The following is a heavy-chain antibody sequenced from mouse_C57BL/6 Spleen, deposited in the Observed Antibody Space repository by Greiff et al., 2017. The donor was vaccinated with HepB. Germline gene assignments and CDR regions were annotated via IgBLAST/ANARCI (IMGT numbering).Heavy chain of an antibody. CDR1: GYTFTDYY. J-gene: IGHJ4*01. CDR3: ARRAMDY. Sequence: EVQLQQSGPELVKPGASVKISCKASGYTFTDYYMNWVKQSHGKSLEWIGDINPNNGGTSYNQKFKGKATLTVDKSSSTAYMERRSLTSEDSAVYYCARRAMDYWGQGTSVTVSS. V-gene: IGHV1-26*01. CDR2: INPNNGGT.